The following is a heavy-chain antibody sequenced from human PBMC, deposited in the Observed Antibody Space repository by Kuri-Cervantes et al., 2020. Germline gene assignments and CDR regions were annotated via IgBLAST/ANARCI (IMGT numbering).Heavy chain of an antibody. D-gene: IGHD6-19*01. V-gene: IGHV3-30-3*01. CDR1: GFTFRTYN. CDR3: ARVVAVAGAPFDY. CDR2: ISYDGSNK. Sequence: LSLTCAASGFTFRTYNIHWVRQAPGKGLEWVAVISYDGSNKYYADSVKGRFTISRDNSKNTLYLQMNSLRAEDTAVYYCARVVAVAGAPFDYWGQGTLVTVSS. J-gene: IGHJ4*02.